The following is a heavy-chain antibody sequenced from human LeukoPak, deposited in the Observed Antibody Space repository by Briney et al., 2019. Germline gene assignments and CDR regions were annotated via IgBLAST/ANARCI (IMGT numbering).Heavy chain of an antibody. CDR2: ISSSGTTI. Sequence: PGGSPRLSCAASGFTVSNYGMNWVRQAPGEGLEWVSYISSSGTTISYAESVKGRFTISRDNAKNSLHLQMNSLRDEDTAVYYCARVTGTWWADYWGQGTLVTVSS. CDR1: GFTVSNYG. D-gene: IGHD2-8*02. V-gene: IGHV3-48*02. CDR3: ARVTGTWWADY. J-gene: IGHJ4*01.